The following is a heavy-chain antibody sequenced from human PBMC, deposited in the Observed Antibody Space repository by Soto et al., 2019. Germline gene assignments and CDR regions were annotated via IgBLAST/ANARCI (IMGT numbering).Heavy chain of an antibody. D-gene: IGHD5-18*01. CDR3: ATPWRSGYSYGKNKARYYYYYYGMDV. CDR1: GYTLTELS. J-gene: IGHJ6*02. V-gene: IGHV1-24*01. Sequence: ASVKVSCKVSGYTLTELSMHWVRQAPGKGLEWMGGFDPEDGETIYAQKFQGRVTMTEDTSTDTAYMELSSLRSEDTAVYYCATPWRSGYSYGKNKARYYYYYYGMDVWGQGTTVTVSS. CDR2: FDPEDGET.